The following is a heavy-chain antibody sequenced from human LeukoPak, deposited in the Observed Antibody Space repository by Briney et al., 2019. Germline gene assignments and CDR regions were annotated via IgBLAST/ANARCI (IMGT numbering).Heavy chain of an antibody. CDR3: ASTHSIAVAGFDY. D-gene: IGHD6-19*01. CDR1: GFTFSSYS. J-gene: IGHJ4*02. Sequence: GGSLRLSCAASGFTFSSYSMNWVRQAPGKGLEWVSSISSSSSYIYYADSVKGRFTISRDNAKNSLYLQMNSLRAEDTAVYYCASTHSIAVAGFDYWGQGTLVTVSS. CDR2: ISSSSSYI. V-gene: IGHV3-21*01.